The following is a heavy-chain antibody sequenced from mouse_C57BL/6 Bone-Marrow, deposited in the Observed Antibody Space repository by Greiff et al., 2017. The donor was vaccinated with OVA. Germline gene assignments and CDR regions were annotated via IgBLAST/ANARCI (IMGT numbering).Heavy chain of an antibody. Sequence: VKLQESGPGLVAPSQRLSITCTVSGFSLTSYGVDWVRQPPGKGLEWLGVIWGGGSTNYNSALMSRLSISKDNSKSQVFLKMNSLQTDDTAMYYCAKRYSSSPYYAMDYWGQGTSVTVSS. CDR1: GFSLTSYG. J-gene: IGHJ4*01. CDR3: AKRYSSSPYYAMDY. CDR2: IWGGGST. V-gene: IGHV2-9*01. D-gene: IGHD1-1*01.